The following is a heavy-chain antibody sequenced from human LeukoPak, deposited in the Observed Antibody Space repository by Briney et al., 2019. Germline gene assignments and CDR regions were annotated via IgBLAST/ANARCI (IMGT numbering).Heavy chain of an antibody. CDR1: GFTFSSYA. J-gene: IGHJ4*02. D-gene: IGHD6-19*01. V-gene: IGHV3-23*01. CDR3: ARRHSSGSN. CDR2: ISGSGGNT. Sequence: PGGSLRLSCAASGFTFSSYAMSWVRQAPGKGLEWVSAISGSGGNTYYADSVKGRFTISRDSSKNTLYLQMNSLRVEDTAVYYCARRHSSGSNWGQGPLVTVSS.